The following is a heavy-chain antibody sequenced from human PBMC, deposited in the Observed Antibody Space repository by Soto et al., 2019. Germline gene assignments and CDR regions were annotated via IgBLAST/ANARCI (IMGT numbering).Heavy chain of an antibody. CDR2: ISGSGGST. CDR1: GFTFSSYA. V-gene: IGHV3-23*01. D-gene: IGHD2-2*01. CDR3: AKADCSSTSCPLDY. Sequence: PGGSLRLSCAASGFTFSSYAMSWVRQAPGKGLEWVSAISGSGGSTYYADSVKGRFTISRDNSKNTLYLQMNSLRAEDTAVYYCAKADCSSTSCPLDYWGQGTLVTVSS. J-gene: IGHJ4*02.